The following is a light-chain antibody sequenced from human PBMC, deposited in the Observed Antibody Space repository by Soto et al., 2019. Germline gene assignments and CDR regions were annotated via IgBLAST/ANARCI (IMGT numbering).Light chain of an antibody. V-gene: IGLV1-40*01. CDR3: QSYDSSLSGAV. J-gene: IGLJ7*01. CDR2: DNS. Sequence: QSVLTQPPSVSGAPGQRVTISCTGSSSNIGAGYDVHWYQQLPGTAPKLLLYDNSNRPSGVPDRFSGSKSGTSASLAITGLQAEDEADYYCQSYDSSLSGAVFGGGTPLTVL. CDR1: SSNIGAGYD.